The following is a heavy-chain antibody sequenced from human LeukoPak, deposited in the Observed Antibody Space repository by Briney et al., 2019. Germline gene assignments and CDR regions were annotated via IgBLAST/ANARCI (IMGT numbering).Heavy chain of an antibody. CDR1: GFTFGNFG. Sequence: GGSLRLSCAASGFTFGNFGMTWVRQTPGNGLEWVSSISGGGDNTYYADSVKGRSTISRDNSKNTLYLQMNSLRAEDTAIYYCARSGYTSGTGKFDNWGQGTLVTVSS. J-gene: IGHJ4*02. CDR2: ISGGGDNT. V-gene: IGHV3-23*01. CDR3: ARSGYTSGTGKFDN. D-gene: IGHD6-19*01.